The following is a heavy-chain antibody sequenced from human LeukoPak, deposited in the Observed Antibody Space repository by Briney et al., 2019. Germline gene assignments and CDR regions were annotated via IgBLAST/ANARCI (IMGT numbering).Heavy chain of an antibody. V-gene: IGHV3-74*01. CDR2: INSDGSST. CDR3: ARLGYISSSDY. D-gene: IGHD6-6*01. Sequence: GSLRLSCAASGFTLSNYWMHWVRQAPGKGLVWVSRINSDGSSTSYADSVKGRFTISRDNAKNTLYLQMNSLRAEDTAVYYCARLGYISSSDYWGQGTLVTVSS. CDR1: GFTLSNYW. J-gene: IGHJ4*02.